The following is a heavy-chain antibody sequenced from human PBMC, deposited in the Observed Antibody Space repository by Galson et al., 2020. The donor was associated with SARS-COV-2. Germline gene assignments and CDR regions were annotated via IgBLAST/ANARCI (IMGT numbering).Heavy chain of an antibody. CDR2: TYSGGVT. J-gene: IGHJ4*02. CDR3: ARDSLKNWGVDY. D-gene: IGHD3-10*01. V-gene: IGHV3-66*02. CDR1: GFTVSSNY. Sequence: GGSLRLSCAVSGFTVSSNYMSWVRQAPGKGLEWVSVTYSGGVTWFADSVKGRFTISVDNSANTLYLQMNSLRSEDTALYYCARDSLKNWGVDYWGQGTLVTVSS.